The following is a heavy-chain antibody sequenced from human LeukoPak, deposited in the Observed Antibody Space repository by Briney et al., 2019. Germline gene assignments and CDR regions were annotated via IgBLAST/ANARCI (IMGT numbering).Heavy chain of an antibody. CDR3: ARGGCTRTSCYGFDS. CDR1: GGSFSGYY. V-gene: IGHV4-34*01. CDR2: ISQSGST. J-gene: IGHJ4*02. D-gene: IGHD2-2*01. Sequence: SETLSLTCAVYGGSFSGYYWSWIRQPPGKGLEWIWEISQSGSTNYNPSLKSRVTISMDTSKNQFSLMLTPVTAADTAVYYCARGGCTRTSCYGFDSWGQGTLVTVSS.